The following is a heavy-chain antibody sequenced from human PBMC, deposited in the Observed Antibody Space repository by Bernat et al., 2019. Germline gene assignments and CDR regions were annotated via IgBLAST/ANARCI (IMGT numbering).Heavy chain of an antibody. D-gene: IGHD2-21*02. CDR1: GYTFTGYY. CDR3: ARSGDYLPRTNWFGP. J-gene: IGHJ5*02. Sequence: QVQLVQSGAEVKKPGASVKVSCKASGYTFTGYYMHWVRQAPGQGLEWMGWINPNSGGTNYAQEFQGWVTMTRDTSISTAYMELSRLRSDDTAVYYCARSGDYLPRTNWFGPWGQGTLVTVSS. CDR2: INPNSGGT. V-gene: IGHV1-2*04.